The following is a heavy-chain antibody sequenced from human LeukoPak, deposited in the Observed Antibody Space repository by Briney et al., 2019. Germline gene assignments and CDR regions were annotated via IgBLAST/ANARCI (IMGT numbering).Heavy chain of an antibody. J-gene: IGHJ3*02. D-gene: IGHD4-17*01. Sequence: PGGSLRLSCAASGFTFDDYAMHWVRQAPGKGLEWVSGISWKSGSIDYADSVKGRFTISRDNAKNSVYLQMNSLRVEDTALYYCAKDRERLCGDLICLHDVFDIWGQGTMVTVSS. CDR2: ISWKSGSI. V-gene: IGHV3-9*01. CDR3: AKDRERLCGDLICLHDVFDI. CDR1: GFTFDDYA.